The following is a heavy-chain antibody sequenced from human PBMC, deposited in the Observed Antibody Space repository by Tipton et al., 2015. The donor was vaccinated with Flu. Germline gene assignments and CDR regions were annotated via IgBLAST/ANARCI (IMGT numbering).Heavy chain of an antibody. CDR2: IYYSGTT. V-gene: IGHV4-59*01. D-gene: IGHD7-27*01. Sequence: GLVKPSETLSLTCTVSGGSLSNSYWNWIRQSPGKRLEWIGYIYYSGTTSYNPSLKSRVTISIDTSRNQFSLMLSSVTAADTAIYYCARDPVWSGDRRGMDVWGQGTTVTVSS. CDR1: GGSLSNSY. CDR3: ARDPVWSGDRRGMDV. J-gene: IGHJ6*02.